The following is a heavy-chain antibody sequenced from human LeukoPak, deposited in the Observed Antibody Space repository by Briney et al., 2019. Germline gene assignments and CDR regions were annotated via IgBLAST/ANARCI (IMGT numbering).Heavy chain of an antibody. V-gene: IGHV3-30-3*01. CDR2: ISYDGSNK. J-gene: IGHJ4*02. CDR3: ARAHYDSSGYYRTYYFDY. CDR1: GFTFSSYA. D-gene: IGHD3-22*01. Sequence: GRSLRLSCAASGFTFSSYAMHWVRQAPGKGLEWVAVISYDGSNKYYADSVKGRFTIPRDNSKNTLYLQMNSLRAEDTAVYYCARAHYDSSGYYRTYYFDYWGQGTLVTVSS.